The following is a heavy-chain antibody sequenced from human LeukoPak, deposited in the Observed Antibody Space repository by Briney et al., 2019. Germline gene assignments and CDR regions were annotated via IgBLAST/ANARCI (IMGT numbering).Heavy chain of an antibody. J-gene: IGHJ6*03. V-gene: IGHV4-38-2*02. CDR2: IYHSGST. CDR3: ARVGYDFWSGHFPRYMDV. CDR1: GYSISSGYY. Sequence: SETLSLTCTVSGYSISSGYYWGWIRPPPGKGLEWIGSIYHSGSTYYNPSLKSRVTISVDTSKNQFSLKLSSVTAADTAVYYCARVGYDFWSGHFPRYMDVWGKGTTVTVSS. D-gene: IGHD3-3*01.